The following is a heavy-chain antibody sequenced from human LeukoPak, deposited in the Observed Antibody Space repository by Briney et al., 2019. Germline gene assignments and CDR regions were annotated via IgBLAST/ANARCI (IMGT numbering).Heavy chain of an antibody. V-gene: IGHV7-4-1*02. CDR2: INTNTGNP. D-gene: IGHD5-18*01. Sequence: GASVKVSCKASGYTFTSHAMNWVRQAPGQGLEWMGWINTNTGNPTYAQGFTGRFVFSLDTSVSTAYLQISSLKAEDTAVYYCARDGDTAMVIEYYYYYYMDVWGKGTTVTVSS. CDR3: ARDGDTAMVIEYYYYYYMDV. CDR1: GYTFTSHA. J-gene: IGHJ6*03.